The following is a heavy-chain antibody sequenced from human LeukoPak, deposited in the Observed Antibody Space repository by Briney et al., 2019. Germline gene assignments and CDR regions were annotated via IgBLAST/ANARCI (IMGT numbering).Heavy chain of an antibody. J-gene: IGHJ5*02. V-gene: IGHV1-69*06. CDR2: IIPIFGTA. CDR1: GGTFSSYA. D-gene: IGHD6-6*01. CDR3: ARMYSSSIFGWFDP. Sequence: SVKVSCKASGGTFSSYAISWVRPAPGQGLEWMGGIIPIFGTANYAQKFQGRVTITADKSTSTAYMELSSLRSEDTAVYYCARMYSSSIFGWFDPWGQGTLVTVSS.